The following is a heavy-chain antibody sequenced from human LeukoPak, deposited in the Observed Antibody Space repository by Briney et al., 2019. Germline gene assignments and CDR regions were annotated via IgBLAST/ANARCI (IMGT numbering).Heavy chain of an antibody. CDR2: IYSGDST. Sequence: GGSLRLSCAASGFTVSSNYMSWVRRAPGKGLECVSVIYSGDSTYCADSVKGRFTISRDNSKNTLYLQMNSLRAEDTAVYYCARLDGSSWRGGFFDYWGQGTLVTVSS. D-gene: IGHD6-13*01. CDR3: ARLDGSSWRGGFFDY. V-gene: IGHV3-53*01. CDR1: GFTVSSNY. J-gene: IGHJ4*02.